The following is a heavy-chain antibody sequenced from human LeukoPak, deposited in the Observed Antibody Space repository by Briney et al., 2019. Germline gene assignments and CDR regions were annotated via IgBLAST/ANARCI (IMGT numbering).Heavy chain of an antibody. V-gene: IGHV3-7*03. CDR3: ARDRGTTPGIYYGMDV. CDR2: IKQDGSEK. CDR1: GFSPSGWW. D-gene: IGHD1-14*01. J-gene: IGHJ6*04. Sequence: GGPRSPSCVASGFSPSGWWIRWVRQAPGKGLEWVAAIKQDGSEKHYVDSVKGRTTISSDNAQNSLYLQINSLRVEDSAVYYCARDRGTTPGIYYGMDVWGKGTTVTVSS.